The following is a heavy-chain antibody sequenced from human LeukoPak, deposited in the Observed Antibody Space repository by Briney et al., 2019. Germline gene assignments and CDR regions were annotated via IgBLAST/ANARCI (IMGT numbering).Heavy chain of an antibody. V-gene: IGHV1-46*01. Sequence: GASVKVSCKASGYTFTRFYIHWVRQAPGQGLEWMGLINPNSGSTNFAQKFQGRVTMTRDTSTSTVYMELSSLRSEDTAVYYCARNDHLDYDFWSGYFGFDPWGQGTLVTVSS. J-gene: IGHJ5*02. CDR1: GYTFTRFY. CDR2: INPNSGST. CDR3: ARNDHLDYDFWSGYFGFDP. D-gene: IGHD3-3*01.